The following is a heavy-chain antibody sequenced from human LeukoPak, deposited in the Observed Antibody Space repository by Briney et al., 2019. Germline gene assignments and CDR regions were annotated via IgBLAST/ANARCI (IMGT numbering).Heavy chain of an antibody. D-gene: IGHD6-13*01. J-gene: IGHJ5*02. CDR1: GGSISSGSYY. V-gene: IGHV4-61*02. Sequence: SETLPLTCTVSGGSISSGSYYWSWIRQPAGKGLEWIGRIYTSGSTNYNPSLKSRVTISVDTSKNQFSLKLSSVTAADTAVYYCAREVDSSREVWFDPWGQGTLVTVSS. CDR2: IYTSGST. CDR3: AREVDSSREVWFDP.